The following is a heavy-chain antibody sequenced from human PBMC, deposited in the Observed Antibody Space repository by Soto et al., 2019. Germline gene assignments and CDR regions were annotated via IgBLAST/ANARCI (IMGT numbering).Heavy chain of an antibody. V-gene: IGHV4-30-2*05. CDR1: GGSISSGGYS. CDR3: ARDHYVYDILTGYGYYYGMDV. J-gene: IGHJ6*02. D-gene: IGHD3-9*01. CDR2: MYHSGST. Sequence: SETLSLTCAVSGGSISSGGYSWSWIRQPPGKGLEWIGYMYHSGSTYYNPSLKSRVTISIDTSKNQFSLKLSSVTAADTAVYYCARDHYVYDILTGYGYYYGMDVWGQGTTVTVSS.